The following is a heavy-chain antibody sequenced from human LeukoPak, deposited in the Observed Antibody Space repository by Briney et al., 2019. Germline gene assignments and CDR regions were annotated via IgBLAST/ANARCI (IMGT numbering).Heavy chain of an antibody. J-gene: IGHJ4*02. CDR3: AKAPSYSGSFLSFDY. CDR2: ISGSGGST. V-gene: IGHV3-23*01. CDR1: GFTFSSYA. D-gene: IGHD1-26*01. Sequence: GGSLRLSCAASGFTFSSYAMSWVRQAPGKGLEWVSAISGSGGSTYYADSVKGRFTISRDNSKNTLYLQMNSLRAEDTAVYYCAKAPSYSGSFLSFDYWGQGTLVTVSS.